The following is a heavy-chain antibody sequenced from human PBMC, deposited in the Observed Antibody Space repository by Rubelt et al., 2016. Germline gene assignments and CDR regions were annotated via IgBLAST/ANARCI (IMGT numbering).Heavy chain of an antibody. V-gene: IGHV4-39*01. Sequence: QLLLQESGPGLVKPSETLSLTCTVSGGSISSSSYYWGWIRQPPGKGLEWIGSIYYSGSTYYNPSLKSRVTISVDTSKNQFSLKLSSVTAADTAVYYCARTDSFSIAAAGTADYWGQGTLVTVSS. D-gene: IGHD6-13*01. J-gene: IGHJ4*02. CDR1: GGSISSSSYY. CDR3: ARTDSFSIAAAGTADY. CDR2: IYYSGST.